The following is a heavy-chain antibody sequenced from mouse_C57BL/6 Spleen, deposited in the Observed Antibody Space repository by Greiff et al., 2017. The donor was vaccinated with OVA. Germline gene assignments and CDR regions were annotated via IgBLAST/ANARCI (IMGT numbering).Heavy chain of an antibody. CDR3: ATNYYGSSYWYFDV. J-gene: IGHJ1*03. V-gene: IGHV2-2*01. D-gene: IGHD1-1*01. Sequence: VQLVESGPGLVQPSQSLSTTCTVSGFSLTSYGVHWVRQSPGKGLEWLGVIWSGGSTDYNAAFISRLSISKDNSKSQVFFKMNSLQADDTAIYYCATNYYGSSYWYFDVWGTGTTVTVSS. CDR2: IWSGGST. CDR1: GFSLTSYG.